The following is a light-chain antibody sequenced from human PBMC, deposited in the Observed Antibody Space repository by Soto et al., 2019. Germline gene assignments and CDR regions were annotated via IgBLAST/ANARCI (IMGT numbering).Light chain of an antibody. CDR1: SSDVGGYNY. CDR3: SSYSSSRTRVV. V-gene: IGLV2-14*01. J-gene: IGLJ2*01. Sequence: QSVLTQPASVSGSPGQSITISCTGTSSDVGGYNYVSWYQQHPGKAPILMIYDVSNQPSGVSNRFSGSKSGNTASLSISGLQTEDEADYYCSSYSSSRTRVVFGGGTKLTVL. CDR2: DVS.